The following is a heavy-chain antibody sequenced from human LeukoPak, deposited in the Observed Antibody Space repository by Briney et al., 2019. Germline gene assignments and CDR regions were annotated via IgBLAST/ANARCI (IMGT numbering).Heavy chain of an antibody. CDR1: GFSVITNY. D-gene: IGHD4-11*01. CDR3: VKEAPGTTIYY. V-gene: IGHV3-66*01. Sequence: QSGGSLRLSCAASGFSVITNYMSWVRQAPGEGLEWVSVISRGSNTYYADSVKGRFTISRDSSTNTVYLQMDSLRAEDTAVYFCVKEAPGTTIYYWGQGTLVTVSS. CDR2: ISRGSNT. J-gene: IGHJ4*02.